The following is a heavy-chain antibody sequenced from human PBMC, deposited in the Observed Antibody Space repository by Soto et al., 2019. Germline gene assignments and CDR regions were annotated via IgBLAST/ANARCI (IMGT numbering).Heavy chain of an antibody. CDR1: GYSFTSYW. J-gene: IGHJ1*01. CDR3: ARLGYYDCSGYQPLPGNNDH. Sequence: GESLNISCKGSGYSFTSYWIGWVRQMPGKGLEWMGIIYPGDSDTRYSPSFQGQVTISADKSISTAYLQWSSLKASDTAMYYCARLGYYDCSGYQPLPGNNDHWGQGSLVTFSS. CDR2: IYPGDSDT. V-gene: IGHV5-51*01. D-gene: IGHD3-22*01.